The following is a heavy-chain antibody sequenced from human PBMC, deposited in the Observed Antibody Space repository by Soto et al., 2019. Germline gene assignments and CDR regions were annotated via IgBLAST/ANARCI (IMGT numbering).Heavy chain of an antibody. J-gene: IGHJ4*03. D-gene: IGHD7-27*01. V-gene: IGHV4-31*03. CDR1: GDSIRGGGHY. Sequence: QVQLQESGPGLVKPSQTLSLTCSVSGDSIRGGGHYWNWIRQFPGKGLEWIGYVYHSRSTHYNPSLRGRLTISIDTSKNQFSLRLISVTAADTALYYCARDTGLAPTVWGYWGHGTQVTVSS. CDR2: VYHSRST. CDR3: ARDTGLAPTVWGY.